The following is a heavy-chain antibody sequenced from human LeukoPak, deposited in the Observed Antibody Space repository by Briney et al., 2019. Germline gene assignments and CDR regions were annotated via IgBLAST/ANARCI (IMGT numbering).Heavy chain of an antibody. CDR3: AKIRALVVVAAVSGAMDY. CDR1: GFTFGNYA. V-gene: IGHV3-23*01. J-gene: IGHJ4*02. D-gene: IGHD2-15*01. CDR2: ISGSGGST. Sequence: GGSLRLSCAASGFTFGNYAMSWVRQAPGKGLEWVSAISGSGGSTYYAESVKGRFTISRDNSKNTLYLQMNSLRAEDTAVYYCAKIRALVVVAAVSGAMDYWGQGTLVTVSS.